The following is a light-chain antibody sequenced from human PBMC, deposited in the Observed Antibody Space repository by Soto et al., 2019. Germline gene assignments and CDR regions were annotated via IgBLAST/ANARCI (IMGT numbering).Light chain of an antibody. CDR2: VNS. CDR1: CSNIGAGYD. V-gene: IGLV1-40*01. J-gene: IGLJ3*02. Sequence: QSVLTQPPSVSGAPGQRVTISCTGSCSNIGAGYDVHWYQQLPGAAPKLLIYVNSDRPSGVPDRFSGSKSDTSASLAITGLQTEDEADYYCQSFDSSLSGWVFGGGTKLTVL. CDR3: QSFDSSLSGWV.